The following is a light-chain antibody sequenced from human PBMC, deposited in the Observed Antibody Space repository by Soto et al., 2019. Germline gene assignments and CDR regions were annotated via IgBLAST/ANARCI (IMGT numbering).Light chain of an antibody. CDR2: AAS. CDR1: QSVSNY. V-gene: IGKV3-11*01. CDR3: QQYDKSIT. J-gene: IGKJ4*01. Sequence: EIVLTQSPATLSLSPGERVTLSCRASQSVSNYLAWYQQKPGQAPRLLVSAASNRATGIPARFSGSGSGTDFTLTINRLEPEDFAVYYCQQYDKSITFGGGTKVDIK.